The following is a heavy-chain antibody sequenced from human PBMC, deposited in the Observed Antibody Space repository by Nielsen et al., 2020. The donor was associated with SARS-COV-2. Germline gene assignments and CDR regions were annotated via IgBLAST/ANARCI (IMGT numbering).Heavy chain of an antibody. D-gene: IGHD3-9*01. V-gene: IGHV3-7*01. Sequence: WIRQPPGKGLEWEANIKQDGSEKYYVDSVKGRSTISRDNAKNSLYLQMNSLRAEDTAVYYCARYREYYDTLTGYYKALYYYGMDVWGQGTTVTVSS. CDR3: ARYREYYDTLTGYYKALYYYGMDV. J-gene: IGHJ6*02. CDR2: IKQDGSEK.